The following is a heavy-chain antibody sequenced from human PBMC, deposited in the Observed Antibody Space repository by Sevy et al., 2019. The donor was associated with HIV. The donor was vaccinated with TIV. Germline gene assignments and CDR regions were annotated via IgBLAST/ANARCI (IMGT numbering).Heavy chain of an antibody. Sequence: KQSQTLSLTCAISGDSVSSNSAAWNWIRQSPSRGLEWLGRTYYRSKWYNDYAVSVKSRITINPVTSKNQFSLQLNSVTPEDTAVYYCARDGGDIVATIYYFDYWGQGTLVTVSS. CDR2: TYYRSKWYN. V-gene: IGHV6-1*01. CDR1: GDSVSSNSAA. D-gene: IGHD5-12*01. J-gene: IGHJ4*02. CDR3: ARDGGDIVATIYYFDY.